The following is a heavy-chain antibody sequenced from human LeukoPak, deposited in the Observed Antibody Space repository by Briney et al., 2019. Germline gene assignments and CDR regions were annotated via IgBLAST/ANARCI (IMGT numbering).Heavy chain of an antibody. D-gene: IGHD3-10*01. J-gene: IGHJ4*02. V-gene: IGHV4-61*02. CDR3: RGVRFGELFDY. CDR1: GGSIGSSNYY. CDR2: IYTSGST. Sequence: PSETLSLTCTVSGGSIGSSNYYWGWIRQPPGKGLEWIGRIYTSGSTNYNPSLKSRATMSVDTSKNQFSLQLSSVTAADTAVYYCRGVRFGELFDYWGQGTLVTVSS.